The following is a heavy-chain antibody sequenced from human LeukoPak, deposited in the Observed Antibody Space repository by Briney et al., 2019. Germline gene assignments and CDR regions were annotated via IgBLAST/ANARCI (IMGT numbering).Heavy chain of an antibody. CDR1: GFTVSSNY. CDR3: ASNRSPCSGGRCYSYNWFDP. CDR2: IYSGGTI. V-gene: IGHV3-66*01. J-gene: IGHJ5*02. Sequence: GGSLRLSCAASGFTVSSNYMSWVRQAPGKGLEWVSVIYSGGTIYYADSVKGRFTISRDLSKNMLYLQMNSLRAEDTAVYYCASNRSPCSGGRCYSYNWFDPWGQGTLVTVSS. D-gene: IGHD2-15*01.